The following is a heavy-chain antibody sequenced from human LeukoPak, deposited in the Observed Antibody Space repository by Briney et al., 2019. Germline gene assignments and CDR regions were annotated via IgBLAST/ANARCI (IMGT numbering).Heavy chain of an antibody. V-gene: IGHV4-34*01. J-gene: IGHJ5*02. CDR2: INHSGST. CDR3: AAPRGS. Sequence: SETLSLTCAVYGGSFSGYYWSWIRQPPGKGLEWIWEINHSGSTNYNPSLKSRVTISVDTSKNQFSLKLSSVTAADTAVYYCAAPRGSWGQGTLVTVSS. CDR1: GGSFSGYY.